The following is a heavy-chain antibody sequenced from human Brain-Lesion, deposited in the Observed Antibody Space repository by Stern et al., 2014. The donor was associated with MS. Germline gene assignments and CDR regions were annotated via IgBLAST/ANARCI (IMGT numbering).Heavy chain of an antibody. CDR1: GFTFGSCA. J-gene: IGHJ5*02. D-gene: IGHD2/OR15-2a*01. CDR3: AKDRQYLTYFFDH. CDR2: VSYDGSNK. V-gene: IGHV3-30*18. Sequence: QVQLVQSGGGVVQPGRPLRLSCVASGFTFGSCAMHWVRQAPGKGLERGAGVSYDGSNKYYADSVKGRFTISRDNSQNTLYMQMSSLRPEDTAVYYCAKDRQYLTYFFDHWGQGSLVTVSS.